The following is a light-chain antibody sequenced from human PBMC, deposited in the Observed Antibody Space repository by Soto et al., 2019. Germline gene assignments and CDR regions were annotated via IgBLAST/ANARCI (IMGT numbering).Light chain of an antibody. J-gene: IGLJ1*01. CDR1: SSDVGGYNY. CDR2: DVS. V-gene: IGLV2-14*01. CDR3: SSYTSSSTEV. Sequence: QSVLTQPASVSGAPGQSITISCTGTSSDVGGYNYVSWYQQHPGKAPTLMIYDVSNRPSGVSNRCSGSKSGNTASLPISGLQSEDEADYYCSSYTSSSTEVFGTGTKLTVL.